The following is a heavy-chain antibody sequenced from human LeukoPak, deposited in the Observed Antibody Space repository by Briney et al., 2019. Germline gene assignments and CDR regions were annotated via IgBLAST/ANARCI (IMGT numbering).Heavy chain of an antibody. CDR2: IWYDGSNK. Sequence: GGSLRLSCAASGFTFSSYGMHWVRQGPGKGLEWVAVIWYDGSNKYYADSVKGRFTISRDNSKNTLYLQMNSLRAEDTAVYYCAKDGRRDGYNYDYWGQGTLVTVSS. D-gene: IGHD5-24*01. J-gene: IGHJ4*02. CDR3: AKDGRRDGYNYDY. CDR1: GFTFSSYG. V-gene: IGHV3-30*02.